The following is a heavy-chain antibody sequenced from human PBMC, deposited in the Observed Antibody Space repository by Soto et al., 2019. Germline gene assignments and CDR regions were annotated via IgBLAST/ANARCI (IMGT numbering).Heavy chain of an antibody. CDR3: ARVGYCSSTPCWPIGYFEY. J-gene: IGHJ4*02. Sequence: SETLSLTFTVSGDSISSFYWTWIRQPPGKGLEWVGYIFSSGSTNYNPSLKSRVTISVDTSENQFSLKLTSVTAADTAVYYCARVGYCSSTPCWPIGYFEYWGQGTLVTVSS. D-gene: IGHD2-2*01. V-gene: IGHV4-59*01. CDR2: IFSSGST. CDR1: GDSISSFY.